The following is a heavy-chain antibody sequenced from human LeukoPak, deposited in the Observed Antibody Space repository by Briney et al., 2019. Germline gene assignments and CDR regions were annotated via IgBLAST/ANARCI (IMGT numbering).Heavy chain of an antibody. Sequence: GGSLRLSCTASGLTFSNYGTTWVRQAPGKGLEWVSSITGSGRGTYYADSVRGRFSVSRDNSQNTVFLHMNSLRADDTALYYCSKDPNGDYVGAFDMWGPGTMVTVSS. CDR1: GLTFSNYG. D-gene: IGHD4-17*01. CDR3: SKDPNGDYVGAFDM. CDR2: ITGSGRGT. J-gene: IGHJ3*02. V-gene: IGHV3-23*01.